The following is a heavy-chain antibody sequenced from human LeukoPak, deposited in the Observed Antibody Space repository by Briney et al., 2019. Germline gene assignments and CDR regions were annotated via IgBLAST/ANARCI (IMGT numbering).Heavy chain of an antibody. CDR1: GYTFTGYY. J-gene: IGHJ6*02. CDR2: INPKSGGT. V-gene: IGHV1-2*04. Sequence: ASVKVSCKASGYTFTGYYMHWVRQAPEKGLEWMGWINPKSGGTNYAQKFQGWVTMTRDTSISTAYMELSRLRSDDTAVYYCARGRVADDTWDYYYGMDVWGQGTTVTVSS. CDR3: ARGRVADDTWDYYYGMDV. D-gene: IGHD6-13*01.